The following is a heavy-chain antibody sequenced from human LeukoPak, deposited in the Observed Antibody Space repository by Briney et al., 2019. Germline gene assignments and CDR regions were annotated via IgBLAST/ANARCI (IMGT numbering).Heavy chain of an antibody. D-gene: IGHD6-19*01. CDR2: ISSSGSTI. CDR3: ARDGSGWYVFDY. J-gene: IGHJ4*02. V-gene: IGHV3-48*03. Sequence: GSLRLSCAASGFTFSSYEMNWVRQAPGKGLGGGSYISSSGSTIYYAGSVKGRFTISRDNAKNSLYLQMNSLRAEDTAVYYCARDGSGWYVFDYWGQGTLVTVSS. CDR1: GFTFSSYE.